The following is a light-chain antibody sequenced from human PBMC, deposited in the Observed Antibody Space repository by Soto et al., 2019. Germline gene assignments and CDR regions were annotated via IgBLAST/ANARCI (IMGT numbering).Light chain of an antibody. J-gene: IGLJ1*01. CDR2: DVS. Sequence: QSALTQPRSVSGSPGQSVTISCSGTSSDVGGYNHVSWYQHHPGKAPKFMLDDVSKRPSGVPDRFAGSKSGNTASLTISGLQAEDEADYYCCSFAGSYTFVFGTGTKLTV. CDR3: CSFAGSYTFV. V-gene: IGLV2-11*01. CDR1: SSDVGGYNH.